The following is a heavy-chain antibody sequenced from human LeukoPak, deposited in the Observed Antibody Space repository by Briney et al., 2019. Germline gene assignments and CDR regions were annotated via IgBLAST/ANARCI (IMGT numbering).Heavy chain of an antibody. CDR2: IYYSGTT. CDR3: AREDPQTTVPEGLDV. D-gene: IGHD4-17*01. V-gene: IGHV4-59*01. J-gene: IGHJ6*02. CDR1: GGSICSYY. Sequence: SETLSLTCAVSGGSICSYYWSWLRQPPGGGREWIGDIYYSGTTNYNPSLKSRVTISVDTSKKQFSLKLTSVTAADTAVYYCAREDPQTTVPEGLDVWGQGTTVTVSS.